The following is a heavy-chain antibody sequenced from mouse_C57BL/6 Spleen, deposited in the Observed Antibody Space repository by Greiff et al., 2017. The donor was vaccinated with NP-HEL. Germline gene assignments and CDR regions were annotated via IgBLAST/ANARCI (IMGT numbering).Heavy chain of an antibody. CDR3: AREATVGWYCVV. J-gene: IGHJ1*03. D-gene: IGHD1-1*01. CDR2: IHPNSGST. Sequence: QVQLKESGSELVKPGASVKLSCKASGYTFTSYWMLWVKQRPGQGLEWIGMIHPNSGSTNYNEKFKCKSTLTVDKSSSTASLQRSSLTSEDSAVFCWAREATVGWYCVVWGKGARVNVA. V-gene: IGHV1-64*01. CDR1: GYTFTSYW.